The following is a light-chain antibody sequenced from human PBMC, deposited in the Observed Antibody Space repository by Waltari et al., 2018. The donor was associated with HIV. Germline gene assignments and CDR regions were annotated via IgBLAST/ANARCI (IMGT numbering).Light chain of an antibody. Sequence: QSALTQPRSVSGSPGQSVTISCTGTSSDVGGYNFVSWYQQHPGKVPKLLVYGVSKRPSVVPDRFSGSKSGNTASLTISGLQVEDEGDYYCCSYAGGSRVFGTVTKVTVL. CDR1: SSDVGGYNF. J-gene: IGLJ1*01. CDR3: CSYAGGSRV. CDR2: GVS. V-gene: IGLV2-11*01.